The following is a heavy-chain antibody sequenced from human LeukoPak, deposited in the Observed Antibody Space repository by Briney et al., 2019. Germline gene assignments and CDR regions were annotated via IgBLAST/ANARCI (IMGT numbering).Heavy chain of an antibody. J-gene: IGHJ4*02. V-gene: IGHV3-23*01. CDR3: AKDHPRTYYYDSSGYYGFVGYFDY. Sequence: GGSLRLSCAASGFTFSSCAMRWVRQAPGKGLEWVSAISGSGGSTYYADSVKGRFTISRDNSKNTLYLQMNSLRAEDTAVYYCAKDHPRTYYYDSSGYYGFVGYFDYWGQGTLVTVSS. CDR1: GFTFSSCA. D-gene: IGHD3-22*01. CDR2: ISGSGGST.